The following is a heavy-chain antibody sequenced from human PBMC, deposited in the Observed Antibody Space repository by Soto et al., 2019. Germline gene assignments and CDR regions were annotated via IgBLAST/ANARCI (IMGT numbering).Heavy chain of an antibody. D-gene: IGHD1-26*01. V-gene: IGHV3-23*01. CDR1: GFTFSSYA. Sequence: PGGSLRLSCAASGFTFSSYAMSWVRQAPGKGLEWVSAISGSGGSTYYADSVKGRFTISRDNSKNTLYLQMNSLRAEDTAVYYCAKPISLGATQTSQKYYYYGMDVWGQGTTVTLSS. CDR2: ISGSGGST. CDR3: AKPISLGATQTSQKYYYYGMDV. J-gene: IGHJ6*02.